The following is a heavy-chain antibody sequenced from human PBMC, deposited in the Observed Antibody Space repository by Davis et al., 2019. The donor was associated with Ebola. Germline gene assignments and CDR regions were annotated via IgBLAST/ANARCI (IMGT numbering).Heavy chain of an antibody. J-gene: IGHJ4*02. D-gene: IGHD6-19*01. CDR2: IYYSGST. Sequence: SETLSLTCTVSGGSISSYYWSWIRQPPGKGLEWIGYIYYSGSTNYNPSLKSRVTISVDTSKNQFSLKLSSVTAADTAVYYCARVGIAVAGTFDYWGQGTLVTVSS. CDR3: ARVGIAVAGTFDY. V-gene: IGHV4-59*01. CDR1: GGSISSYY.